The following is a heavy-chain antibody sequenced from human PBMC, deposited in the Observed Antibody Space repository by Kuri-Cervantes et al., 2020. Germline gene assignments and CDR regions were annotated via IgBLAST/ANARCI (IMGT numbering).Heavy chain of an antibody. J-gene: IGHJ4*02. V-gene: IGHV3-33*06. CDR1: GFTFSSYG. D-gene: IGHD1-1*01. CDR3: AKPIYNWNDGGY. CDR2: IWYDGSNK. Sequence: GGSLRLSCAASGFTFSSYGMHWVRQAPGKGLEWVAVIWYDGSNKYYADSVKGRFTISRDNSKNTLYLQMNSLRAEDTAVYYCAKPIYNWNDGGYWGQGTLVTVSS.